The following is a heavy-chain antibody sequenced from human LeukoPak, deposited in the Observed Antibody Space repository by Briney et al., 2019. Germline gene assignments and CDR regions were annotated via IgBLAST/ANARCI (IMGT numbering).Heavy chain of an antibody. CDR1: GFTFSNYI. CDR2: ISSSSTI. D-gene: IGHD6-25*01. J-gene: IGHJ6*03. CDR3: ATGSAAHYYYMDV. V-gene: IGHV3-48*01. Sequence: QSGGSLRLSCAASGFTFSNYIMNWVRQAPGKGLEWISYISSSSTIYYADSVKDRFTISRDNAKNSLYLQMNSLRAEDTAVYYCATGSAAHYYYMDVWGKGTTVTVSS.